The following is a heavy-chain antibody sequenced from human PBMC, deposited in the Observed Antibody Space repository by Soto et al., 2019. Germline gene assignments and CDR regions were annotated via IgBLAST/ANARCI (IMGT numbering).Heavy chain of an antibody. V-gene: IGHV6-1*01. D-gene: IGHD6-6*01. Sequence: QVLLQQSGPGLVKPSQTLSLTCAISGDSVSSNSAAWNWIRQSPSRGLEWLGRTYCRSKWHNNYAVSVKSRITINPDTSKNHFSLQLNSVTPEDTAVYYCARANEYTSSSGMDVWGQGTTVTVSS. CDR1: GDSVSSNSAA. CDR2: TYCRSKWHN. CDR3: ARANEYTSSSGMDV. J-gene: IGHJ6*02.